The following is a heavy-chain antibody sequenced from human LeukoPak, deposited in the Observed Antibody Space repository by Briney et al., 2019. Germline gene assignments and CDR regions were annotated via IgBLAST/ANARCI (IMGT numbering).Heavy chain of an antibody. CDR3: ARLKDHWFDP. Sequence: PSETLSLTCTVSVGSISSHYWSWIRQTPGKGLEWIGYISYSGGTNYNPSFKSRVTISVDTSKSQFSLKLTSVTAADTAVYYCARLKDHWFDPWGQGTLVTVSS. V-gene: IGHV4-59*11. J-gene: IGHJ5*02. CDR2: ISYSGGT. D-gene: IGHD2-15*01. CDR1: VGSISSHY.